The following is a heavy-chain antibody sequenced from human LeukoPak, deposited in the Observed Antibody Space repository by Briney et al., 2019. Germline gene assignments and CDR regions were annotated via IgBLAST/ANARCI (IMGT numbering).Heavy chain of an antibody. V-gene: IGHV4-34*01. CDR2: INHSGYT. D-gene: IGHD3-10*01. CDR3: AKHYMGSSYNRAVDY. J-gene: IGHJ4*02. CDR1: GGSFSGYY. Sequence: PSETLSLTCAVYGGSFSGYYWSWLRQPPGKGLEWIGEINHSGYTYYNPSLKSRVTISVDTSKNQFSLKLSSVTAADTAVYYCAKHYMGSSYNRAVDYWGQGTLVTVSS.